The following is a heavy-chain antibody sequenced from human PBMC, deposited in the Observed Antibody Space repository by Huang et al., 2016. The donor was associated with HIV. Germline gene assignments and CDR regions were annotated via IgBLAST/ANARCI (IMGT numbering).Heavy chain of an antibody. D-gene: IGHD3-10*01. CDR1: GGAFRGSS. J-gene: IGHJ4*02. Sequence: QVQLKQWGAGLLKPSETLSLTCAVYGGAFRGSSWTWISPFPEKGLAWIGVIDHNGKIMYNPSLSARVTISTDTSKNHFSLHLTSVTAADTALYYCARGFNYYASDNLGVYYFDSWGLGTLVTVSP. CDR2: IDHNGKI. CDR3: ARGFNYYASDNLGVYYFDS. V-gene: IGHV4-34*02.